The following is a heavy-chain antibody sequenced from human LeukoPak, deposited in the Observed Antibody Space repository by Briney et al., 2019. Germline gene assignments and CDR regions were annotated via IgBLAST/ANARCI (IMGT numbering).Heavy chain of an antibody. V-gene: IGHV3-30*18. D-gene: IGHD3-16*02. CDR2: ISYDGSNK. CDR1: GFTFSSYG. J-gene: IGHJ4*02. Sequence: GRSLRLSCAASGFTFSSYGMHWVRQAPGKGLEWVAVISYDGSNKYYADSVKGRFTISRDNSKNTLYLQMNSLRAEDTAVYYYAKEANDYVWGSYRSYYFDYWGQGTLVTVSS. CDR3: AKEANDYVWGSYRSYYFDY.